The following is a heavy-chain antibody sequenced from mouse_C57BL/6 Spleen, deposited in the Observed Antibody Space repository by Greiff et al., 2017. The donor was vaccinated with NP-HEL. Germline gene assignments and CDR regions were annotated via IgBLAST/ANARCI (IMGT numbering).Heavy chain of an antibody. D-gene: IGHD1-1*01. CDR2: IHPNSGST. Sequence: QVQLKQPGAELVKPGASVKLSCKASGYTFTSYWMHWVKQRPGQGLEWIGMIHPNSGSTNYNEKFKSKATLTVDKSSSTAYMQLSSLTSEDSAVYYCARRGTVVANYYAMDYWGQGTSVTVSS. V-gene: IGHV1-64*01. CDR3: ARRGTVVANYYAMDY. J-gene: IGHJ4*01. CDR1: GYTFTSYW.